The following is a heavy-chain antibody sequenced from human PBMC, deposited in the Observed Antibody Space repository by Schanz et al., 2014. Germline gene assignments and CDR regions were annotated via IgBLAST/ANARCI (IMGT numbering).Heavy chain of an antibody. J-gene: IGHJ4*02. D-gene: IGHD5-12*01. V-gene: IGHV3-11*06. Sequence: PGGSLRLSCAASGFTFRDYYMSWIRQAPGKGLEWVSDISSGSSYANYADSVKGRFTISRDNAKNSLYLQMNSLRAEDTAVYSCARGIGGYGANNYFDYWGQGTLVTVSS. CDR1: GFTFRDYY. CDR2: ISSGSSYA. CDR3: ARGIGGYGANNYFDY.